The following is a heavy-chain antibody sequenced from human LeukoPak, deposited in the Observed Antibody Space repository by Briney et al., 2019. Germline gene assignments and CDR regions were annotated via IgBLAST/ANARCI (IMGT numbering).Heavy chain of an antibody. CDR2: ISYDGSSK. CDR3: AKDRSCSSTSCDLNWFDP. D-gene: IGHD2-2*01. CDR1: GFSFSNFA. J-gene: IGHJ5*02. Sequence: GGSLRLSCAASGFSFSNFAMHWVRQAPGKGLEWVAVISYDGSSKNYAGSVKGRFTISRDNSKNTLYLQMNSLRAEDTAVYYCAKDRSCSSTSCDLNWFDPWGQGTLVTVSS. V-gene: IGHV3-30-3*01.